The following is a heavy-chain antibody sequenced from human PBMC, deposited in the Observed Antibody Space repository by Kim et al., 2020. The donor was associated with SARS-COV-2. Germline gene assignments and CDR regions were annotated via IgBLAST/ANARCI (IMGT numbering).Heavy chain of an antibody. CDR3: ARILSNTFCWGRHFSYL. V-gene: IGHV4-34*01. Sequence: SETLSLTCAVYGGSFSGYYWSWIRQPQGKGLEWNGEINHIGRTNYNPSLKSRVTISVDTSKNQFSLKLPSVTAADTAVYYCARILSNTFCWGRHFSYLWG. D-gene: IGHD3-16*01. CDR1: GGSFSGYY. CDR2: INHIGRT. J-gene: IGHJ2*01.